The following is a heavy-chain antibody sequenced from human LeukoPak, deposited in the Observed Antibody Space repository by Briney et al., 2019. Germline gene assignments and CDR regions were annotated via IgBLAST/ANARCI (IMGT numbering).Heavy chain of an antibody. J-gene: IGHJ4*02. CDR2: INPNSGGT. D-gene: IGHD6-19*01. Sequence: ASVKVSCKASGYTFPSHGISWVRQAPGQGLEWMGWINPNSGGTNYAQKFQGRVTMTRDTSISTAYMELSRLRSDDTAVYYCARDYPAVAGIMDYWGQGTLVTVSS. V-gene: IGHV1-2*02. CDR3: ARDYPAVAGIMDY. CDR1: GYTFPSHG.